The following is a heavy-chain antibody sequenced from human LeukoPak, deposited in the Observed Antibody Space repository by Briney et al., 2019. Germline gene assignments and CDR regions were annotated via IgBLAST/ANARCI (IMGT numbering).Heavy chain of an antibody. CDR1: GFTFSSYS. CDR2: ISSSSSYI. CDR3: AKDYGSGYSYGSFDY. V-gene: IGHV3-21*04. J-gene: IGHJ4*02. D-gene: IGHD5-18*01. Sequence: GGPLRLSCAASGFTFSSYSMNWVRQAPGKGLEWVSSISSSSSYIYYADSVKGRFTISRDNAKNSLYLQMNSLRAEDTALYYCAKDYGSGYSYGSFDYWGQGTLVTVSS.